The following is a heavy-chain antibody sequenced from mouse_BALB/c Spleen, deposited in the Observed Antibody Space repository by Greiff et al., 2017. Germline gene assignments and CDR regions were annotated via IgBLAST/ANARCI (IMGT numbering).Heavy chain of an antibody. CDR3: AREWRYDQYYYAMDY. Sequence: LVKTGASVKISCKASGYSFTGYYMHWVKQSHGKSLEWIGYISCYNGATSYNQKFKGKATFTVDTSSSTAYMQFNSLTSEDSAVYYCAREWRYDQYYYAMDYWGQGTSVTVSS. V-gene: IGHV1S34*01. D-gene: IGHD2-14*01. CDR2: ISCYNGAT. CDR1: GYSFTGYY. J-gene: IGHJ4*01.